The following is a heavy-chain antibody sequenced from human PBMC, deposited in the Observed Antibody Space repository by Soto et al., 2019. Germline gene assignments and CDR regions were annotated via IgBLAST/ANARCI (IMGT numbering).Heavy chain of an antibody. J-gene: IGHJ6*02. CDR3: AKGVDIVVVPADTPLGYYYYGMDV. CDR1: GFTFSSYA. CDR2: ISGSGGST. D-gene: IGHD2-2*03. Sequence: GGSLRLSCAASGFTFSSYARSWVRQAPGKGLEWVSAISGSGGSTYYANSLKGRFTISRDNSNNTPYLQMNSLRTEDTDVYYCAKGVDIVVVPADTPLGYYYYGMDVWGQGTTVTVSS. V-gene: IGHV3-23*01.